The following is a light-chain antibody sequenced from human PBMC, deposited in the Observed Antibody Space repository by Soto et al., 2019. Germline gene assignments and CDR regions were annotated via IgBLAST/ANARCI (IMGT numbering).Light chain of an antibody. Sequence: EIVLTQSPGTPSLSPGERATLSCRASQSVSSNYLAWYQQKPGQAPRLLIYGASSRGTGVPDRFSGSGSGTDFTLFISRLEPEDFAVYYCQQYSSSRWTFGQGTKVDIK. CDR1: QSVSSNY. J-gene: IGKJ1*01. CDR2: GAS. CDR3: QQYSSSRWT. V-gene: IGKV3-20*01.